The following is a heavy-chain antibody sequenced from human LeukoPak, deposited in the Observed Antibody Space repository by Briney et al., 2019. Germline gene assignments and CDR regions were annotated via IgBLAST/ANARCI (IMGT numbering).Heavy chain of an antibody. CDR3: ARDQVKRLFYFDY. V-gene: IGHV3-30*03. Sequence: GGSLRLSCAASGFXFSSYWMHWVRQAPGKGLEWVAVISYDGRNKNYADSVKGRFTISRDNSKNTLYLQMNSLTTEDTAVYFCARDQVKRLFYFDYWGQGTLVTVSS. D-gene: IGHD4/OR15-4a*01. CDR2: ISYDGRNK. CDR1: GFXFSSYW. J-gene: IGHJ4*02.